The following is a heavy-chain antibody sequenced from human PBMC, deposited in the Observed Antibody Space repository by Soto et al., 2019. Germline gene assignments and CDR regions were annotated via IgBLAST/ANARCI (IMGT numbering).Heavy chain of an antibody. CDR1: GFTFSSYA. J-gene: IGHJ4*02. CDR2: ISGSGGST. CDR3: SKDDRIMITFGGVMTLLDY. V-gene: IGHV3-23*01. D-gene: IGHD3-16*01. Sequence: GGSLRLSCAASGFTFSSYAMSWVRQAPGKGLEWVSAISGSGGSTYYADSVKGRFTISRDNSKNTLYLQMNSLRAEDTAVYYWSKDDRIMITFGGVMTLLDYWGQGTLVTVSS.